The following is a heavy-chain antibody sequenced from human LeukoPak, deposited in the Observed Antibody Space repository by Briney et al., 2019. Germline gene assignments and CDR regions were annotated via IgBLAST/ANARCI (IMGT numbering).Heavy chain of an antibody. J-gene: IGHJ4*02. CDR2: ISSDGTNK. Sequence: GGALRLSCAASRFTFSTFGMHWVRQAPGKGLEWIAVISSDGTNKYYADSVKGRFTISRDNSKDTLYLQMSSLRIEDTAIYYCRAATRYLDYYYDYWGQGTLATVSS. CDR1: RFTFSTFG. CDR3: RAATRYLDYYYDY. D-gene: IGHD3-22*01. V-gene: IGHV3-30*03.